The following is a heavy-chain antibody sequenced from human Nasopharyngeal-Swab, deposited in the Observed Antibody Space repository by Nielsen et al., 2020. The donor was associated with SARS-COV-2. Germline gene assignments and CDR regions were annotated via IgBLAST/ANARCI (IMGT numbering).Heavy chain of an antibody. V-gene: IGHV3-13*01. D-gene: IGHD6-6*01. CDR1: GFTFSSYD. CDR2: IGTPGDT. CDR3: ARRAQYSSSPLWVEYYFDY. Sequence: WGSLRLSCAVSGFTFSSYDMHWIRQPPGKGLDWVSAIGTPGDTYYPGSVKGRFTISRENAKNPLYLQMNSLRAEDTAVYYCARRAQYSSSPLWVEYYFDYWGQGTLVTVSS. J-gene: IGHJ4*02.